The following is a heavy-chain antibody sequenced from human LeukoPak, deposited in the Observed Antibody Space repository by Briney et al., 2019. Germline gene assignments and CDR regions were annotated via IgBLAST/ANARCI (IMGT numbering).Heavy chain of an antibody. V-gene: IGHV4-30-4*01. CDR3: ARDMSGELYFDY. CDR2: IYYSGST. J-gene: IGHJ4*02. CDR1: GGSISSGDYY. Sequence: PSETLSLTCTVSGGSISSGDYYWSWIRQPPGKGLEWIGYIYYSGSTYYNPSLKSRVTISVDTSKNQFSLKLSSVTAADTAVYYCARDMSGELYFDYWGQGTLVTVSS. D-gene: IGHD3-10*02.